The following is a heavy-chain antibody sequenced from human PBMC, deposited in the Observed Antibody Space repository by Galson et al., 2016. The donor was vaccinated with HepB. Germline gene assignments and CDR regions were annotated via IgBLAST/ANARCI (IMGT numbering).Heavy chain of an antibody. Sequence: SLRLSCAASGFTFNKYPMFWVRQAPGKGLEWVAVISYDGNNKYYADFVRGRFTISRDSSQNTLYLQMNSLRTEDTAVYFCARKSMAGPRSYFDYWGQGTLVTVSS. J-gene: IGHJ4*02. CDR3: ARKSMAGPRSYFDY. CDR2: ISYDGNNK. D-gene: IGHD6-19*01. CDR1: GFTFNKYP. V-gene: IGHV3-30*03.